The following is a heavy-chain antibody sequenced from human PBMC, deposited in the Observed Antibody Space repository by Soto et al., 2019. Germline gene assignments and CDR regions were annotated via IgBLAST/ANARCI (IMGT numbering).Heavy chain of an antibody. CDR3: ASLEAIAAAGTSLYYYGMDV. V-gene: IGHV4-39*01. CDR2: IYYSGST. CDR1: GGSISSSSYY. J-gene: IGHJ6*02. Sequence: PSETLSLTCTVSGGSISSSSYYWGWIRQPPGKGLGWIGSIYYSGSTYYNPSLKSRVTISVDTSKNQFSLKLSSVTAADTAVYYCASLEAIAAAGTSLYYYGMDVWGQGTTVTVSS. D-gene: IGHD6-13*01.